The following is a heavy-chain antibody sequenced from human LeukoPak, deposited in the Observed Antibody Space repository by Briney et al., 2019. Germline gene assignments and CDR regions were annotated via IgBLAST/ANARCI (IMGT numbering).Heavy chain of an antibody. CDR1: GFTFSSYA. D-gene: IGHD3-16*02. CDR3: ARALMITFGGVIPNPIYY. CDR2: ISYDGSNK. V-gene: IGHV3-30*04. Sequence: PGGSLRLSCAASGFTFSSYAMHWVRQAPGKGLEWVAVISYDGSNKYYADSVKGRFTISRDNSKNTLYLQMNSLRAEDTAVYYCARALMITFGGVIPNPIYYWGQGTLVTVSS. J-gene: IGHJ4*02.